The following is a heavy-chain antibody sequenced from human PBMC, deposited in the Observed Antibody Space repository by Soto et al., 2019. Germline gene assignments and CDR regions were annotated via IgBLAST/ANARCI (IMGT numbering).Heavy chain of an antibody. CDR2: ITDSGDDT. CDR3: AKLGSSSWSPHYYFDY. V-gene: IGHV3-23*01. J-gene: IGHJ4*02. CDR1: GFTFNNYA. D-gene: IGHD2-2*01. Sequence: PGGSLRLPCAASGFTFNNYAMGWVRQAPGKGLEWVSAITDSGDDTYYIDSVKGRFTIFRDNSKSTLYLQMNSLRAEDTAIYYCAKLGSSSWSPHYYFDYWGQGTLVTVSS.